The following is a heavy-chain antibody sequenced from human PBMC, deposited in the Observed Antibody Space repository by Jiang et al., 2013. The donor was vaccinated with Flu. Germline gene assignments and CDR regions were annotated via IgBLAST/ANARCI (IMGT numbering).Heavy chain of an antibody. CDR1: GDSISSGSYF. J-gene: IGHJ4*02. CDR2: ISIGGST. CDR3: ARVVWRPDILMVMCDS. D-gene: IGHD5-18*01. Sequence: GLVKPSQTLSLTCTVSGDSISSGSYFWTWIRQPAGQGLEWIGRISIGGSTDYNPSLKSRVTISADTSKNQFSLKLSSVTAADTAVYYCARVVWRPDILMVMCDSWGQGTLVTVSS. V-gene: IGHV4-61*02.